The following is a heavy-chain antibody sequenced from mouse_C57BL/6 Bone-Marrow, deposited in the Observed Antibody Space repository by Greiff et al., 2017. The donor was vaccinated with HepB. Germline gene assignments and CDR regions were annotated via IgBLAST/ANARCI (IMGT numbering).Heavy chain of an antibody. CDR3: GRPLPRPHYFAIDY. D-gene: IGHD1-2*01. CDR1: GFTFSDYG. CDR2: ISSGSSTI. J-gene: IGHJ4*01. V-gene: IGHV5-17*01. Sequence: EVKLVESGGGLVKPGGSLKLSCAASGFTFSDYGMHWVRQAPEKGLEWVAYISSGSSTIYYADTVKGRFTISRDNAKNTLFLQMTSLRSEDTAMYYCGRPLPRPHYFAIDYWGQGTLIPVSS.